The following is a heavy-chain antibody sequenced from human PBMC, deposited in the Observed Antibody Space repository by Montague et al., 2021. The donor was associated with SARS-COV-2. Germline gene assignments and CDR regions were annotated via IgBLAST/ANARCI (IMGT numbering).Heavy chain of an antibody. D-gene: IGHD3-10*01. J-gene: IGHJ4*02. CDR3: AREGVIIDY. Sequence: SLRLSCAASGFTFSSSTMNWVRQAPGKGLEWVSYISSSSTIYYADSVKGRFTISRDIAKNSLYLQMNSLRDEDTAVYYCAREGVIIDYWGQGTLVTVSS. CDR1: GFTFSSST. V-gene: IGHV3-48*02. CDR2: ISSSSTI.